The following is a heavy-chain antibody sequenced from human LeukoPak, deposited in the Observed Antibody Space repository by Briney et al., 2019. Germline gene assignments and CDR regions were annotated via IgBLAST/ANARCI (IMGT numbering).Heavy chain of an antibody. V-gene: IGHV3-33*01. CDR3: ARDGGERWLQSRSGAFDI. J-gene: IGHJ3*02. CDR2: IWYDGSNK. CDR1: GFTFSSYG. Sequence: GGSLRLSCAASGFTFSSYGMHWVRQAPGKGLEWVAVIWYDGSNKYYADSVKGRFTISRDNSKNTLYLQMNSLRAEDTAVYYCARDGGERWLQSRSGAFDIWGQGIMVTVSS. D-gene: IGHD5-24*01.